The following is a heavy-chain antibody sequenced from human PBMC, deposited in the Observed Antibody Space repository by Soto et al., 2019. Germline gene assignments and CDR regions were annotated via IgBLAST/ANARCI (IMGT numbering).Heavy chain of an antibody. CDR2: IFYSGST. CDR1: GGSITSGGYY. Sequence: QVQLQESGPGLVKPSQTLSLICTVSGGSITSGGYYWNWIRQHPGKGLAWIGYIFYSGSTYYTPFPKSRIIISTNTSENPFPLKITSLTAADTAVYFCARGYRKSRSSSSWVFAYWGQGTLVNVAS. CDR3: ARGYRKSRSSSSWVFAY. D-gene: IGHD6-13*01. V-gene: IGHV4-31*03. J-gene: IGHJ4*02.